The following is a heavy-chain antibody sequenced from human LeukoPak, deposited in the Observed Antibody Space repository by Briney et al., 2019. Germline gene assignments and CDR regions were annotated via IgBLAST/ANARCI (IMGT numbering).Heavy chain of an antibody. J-gene: IGHJ4*02. D-gene: IGHD3-10*01. CDR2: ISYDGSNK. CDR1: GFTFSSYA. V-gene: IGHV3-30-3*01. CDR3: GNFRPQKIEGAGSFDY. Sequence: PGGSLRLSCAASGFTFSSYAMHWVRQAPGKGLEWVAVISYDGSNKYYADSVKGRFTISRDNSKNTLYLQMNSLRAEDTAVYYCGNFRPQKIEGAGSFDYGAREPLVPVP.